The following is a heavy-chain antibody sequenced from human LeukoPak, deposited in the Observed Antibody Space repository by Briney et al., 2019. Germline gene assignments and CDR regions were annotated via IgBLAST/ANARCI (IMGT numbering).Heavy chain of an antibody. CDR3: ARTYDYGDYNDY. V-gene: IGHV1-2*02. Sequence: ASVKVSCKASGYTFTGYYMHWVRQAPGQGLEWMGWINPNSGGTNYAQKFQGRVTMTRDTSISTAYMELSRPRSDDTAVYYCARTYDYGDYNDYWGQGTLVTVSS. D-gene: IGHD4-17*01. J-gene: IGHJ4*02. CDR1: GYTFTGYY. CDR2: INPNSGGT.